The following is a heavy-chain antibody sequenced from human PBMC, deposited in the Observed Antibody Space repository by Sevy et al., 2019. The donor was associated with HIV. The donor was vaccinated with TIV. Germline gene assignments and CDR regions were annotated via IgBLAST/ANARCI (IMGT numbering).Heavy chain of an antibody. Sequence: GGSLRLSCAASGFTFSNYWMHWVRQDPGKGLVWVSRIDSDDGSTDYADSVKGRFTISRDNAKGTLFLQMNSLRAEDTAVYYCARQYYYGSGRIFYYGMDVWGQGTTVTVSS. CDR3: ARQYYYGSGRIFYYGMDV. CDR2: IDSDDGST. CDR1: GFTFSNYW. D-gene: IGHD3-10*01. V-gene: IGHV3-74*01. J-gene: IGHJ6*02.